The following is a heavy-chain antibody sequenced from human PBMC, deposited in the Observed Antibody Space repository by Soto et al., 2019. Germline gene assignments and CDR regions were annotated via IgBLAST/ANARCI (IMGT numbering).Heavy chain of an antibody. CDR2: IKQDGSEK. CDR1: GFTFSSYW. V-gene: IGHV3-7*03. Sequence: PGGSLRLSCAASGFTFSSYWMSWVRQAPGKGLEWVANIKQDGSEKYYVDSVKGRFTISRDNSKNTLYLQMNSLRAEDTAVYYCAKVGGWYYDDYFDYWGQGTLVTVSS. D-gene: IGHD6-19*01. J-gene: IGHJ4*02. CDR3: AKVGGWYYDDYFDY.